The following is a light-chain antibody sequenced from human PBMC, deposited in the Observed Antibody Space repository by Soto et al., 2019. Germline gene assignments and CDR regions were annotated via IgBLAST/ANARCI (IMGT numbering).Light chain of an antibody. CDR3: QQYNIWPLT. V-gene: IGKV3-15*01. CDR2: RAS. J-gene: IGKJ4*01. Sequence: EIVMTQSPGTLSMSPGERATLSCRASQNIDSNLAWYQQKPGQAPRLLIHRASTRATGVPARFSGSGSGTEFTLTISSLQSEDFAVYHCQQYNIWPLTFGGGTEVEI. CDR1: QNIDSN.